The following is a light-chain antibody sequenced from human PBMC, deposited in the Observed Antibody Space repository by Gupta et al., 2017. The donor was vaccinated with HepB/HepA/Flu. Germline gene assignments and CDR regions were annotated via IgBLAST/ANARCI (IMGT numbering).Light chain of an antibody. CDR3: QQRSNWPPRLT. CDR1: QSVSSY. V-gene: IGKV3-11*01. Sequence: ETVLTQSPGTLSLSPGERATLSCRASQSVSSYLAWYQHKPGQAPRLLIYDASNRATGIPARVSGSGAGTDFTLTISSLEPEDFAVYYCQQRSNWPPRLTFGPGTKVDIK. J-gene: IGKJ3*01. CDR2: DAS.